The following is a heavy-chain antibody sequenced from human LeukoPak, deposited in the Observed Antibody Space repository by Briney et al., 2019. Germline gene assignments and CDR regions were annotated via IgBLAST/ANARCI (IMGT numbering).Heavy chain of an antibody. D-gene: IGHD6-19*01. J-gene: IGHJ4*02. V-gene: IGHV3-53*01. CDR2: IYDSGTT. CDR3: AGRRSSGWYAY. CDR1: GFTFSNAW. Sequence: GGSLRLSCAASGFTFSNAWMSWVRQAPGKGLEWVSVIYDSGTTYYADSVKGRFLIFRDTSKNTVDLQMNSLRVEDTAVYYCAGRRSSGWYAYWGQGTLVTVSS.